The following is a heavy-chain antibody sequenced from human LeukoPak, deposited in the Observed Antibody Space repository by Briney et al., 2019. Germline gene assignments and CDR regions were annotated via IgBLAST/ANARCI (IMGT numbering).Heavy chain of an antibody. D-gene: IGHD3-22*01. CDR1: GGTFSSYA. CDR2: IIPIFGTA. J-gene: IGHJ3*02. CDR3: ARGEVVITIRAFDI. Sequence: ASVKVSCKASGGTFSSYAISWVRQAPGQGLEWMGGIIPIFGTANYAQKLQGRVTITADESTSTAYMELSSLRSEDTAVYYCARGEVVITIRAFDIWGQGTMVTVSS. V-gene: IGHV1-69*13.